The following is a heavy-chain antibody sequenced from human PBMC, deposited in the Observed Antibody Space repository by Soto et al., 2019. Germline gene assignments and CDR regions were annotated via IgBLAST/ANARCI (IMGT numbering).Heavy chain of an antibody. CDR1: GGSISSGGYY. J-gene: IGHJ4*02. D-gene: IGHD3-10*01. Sequence: QVQLQESGPGLVKPSQTQSLTCTVSGGSISSGGYYWSWIRQHPGKGLEWIGYIYYSESTNYNPSLKSRVTISVDTSKNQFSLKLSSVTAADTVVYYCARGGRYGSGSYPGYWGQGTLVTVSS. CDR2: IYYSEST. CDR3: ARGGRYGSGSYPGY. V-gene: IGHV4-31*03.